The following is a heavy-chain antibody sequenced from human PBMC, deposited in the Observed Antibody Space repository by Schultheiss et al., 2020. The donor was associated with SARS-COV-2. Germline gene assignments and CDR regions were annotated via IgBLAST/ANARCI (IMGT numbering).Heavy chain of an antibody. CDR3: AGRYSSSPADY. D-gene: IGHD6-6*01. J-gene: IGHJ4*02. V-gene: IGHV4-4*07. CDR1: GGSISSYY. Sequence: SQTLSLTCTVSGGSISSYYWSWIRQPAGKGLEWIGRIYTSGSTNYNPSLKSRVTMSVDTSKNQFSLKLSSVTAADTAVYYCAGRYSSSPADYWGQGTLVTVSS. CDR2: IYTSGST.